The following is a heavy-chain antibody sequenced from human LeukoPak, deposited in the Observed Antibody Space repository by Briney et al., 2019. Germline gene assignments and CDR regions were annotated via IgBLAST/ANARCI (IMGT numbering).Heavy chain of an antibody. CDR3: ARELIAARQISSVDY. CDR1: GGSISSGGYY. V-gene: IGHV4-31*03. CDR2: IYYSGST. J-gene: IGHJ4*02. Sequence: SETLSLTCTVSGGSISSGGYYWSWIRQHPGKGLEWIGYIYYSGSTYYNPSLKSRVTISVDTSENQFSLKLSSVTAADTAVYYCARELIAARQISSVDYWGQGTLVTVSS. D-gene: IGHD6-6*01.